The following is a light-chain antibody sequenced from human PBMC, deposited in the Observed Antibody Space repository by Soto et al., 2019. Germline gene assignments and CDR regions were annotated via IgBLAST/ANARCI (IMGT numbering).Light chain of an antibody. V-gene: IGKV1-5*03. CDR1: QSISSW. CDR2: KAS. CDR3: QQYNSYPLT. J-gene: IGKJ4*01. Sequence: DIQMTQSPSTLSASVGDRVTITCRASQSISSWLAWYQQKPGKAPNPLIYKASRLESRVPSRFSGSGSGTEFTLTIISLQPDYFATYYCQQYNSYPLTFGGGTKVEIK.